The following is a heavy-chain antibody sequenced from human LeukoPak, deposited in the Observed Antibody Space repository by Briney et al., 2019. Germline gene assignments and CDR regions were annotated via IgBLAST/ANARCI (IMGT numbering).Heavy chain of an antibody. V-gene: IGHV4-39*01. CDR1: GGSISSSSYY. D-gene: IGHD3-3*01. CDR3: ARHPLGNYYDFWSGYPNWFDP. CDR2: IYYSGST. J-gene: IGHJ5*02. Sequence: SETLPLTCTVSGGSISSSSYYWGWIRQPPGKGLEWIGSIYYSGSTYYNPSLKSRVTISVDTSKNQFSLKLSSVTAADTAVYYCARHPLGNYYDFWSGYPNWFDPWGQGTLVTVSS.